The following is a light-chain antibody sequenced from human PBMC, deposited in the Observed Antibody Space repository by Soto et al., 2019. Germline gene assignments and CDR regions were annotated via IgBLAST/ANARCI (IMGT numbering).Light chain of an antibody. CDR1: SSDVGGYNY. CDR3: SSYGGSSNV. Sequence: QSVLTQPPSASGSPGQSVAIPCTGTSSDVGGYNYVSWYQQHPGKAPKLMIYEVNKRPSGVPARCSGSKSGSPASLTVSGLQAEDEADYYCSSYGGSSNVFGTGTKLTVL. CDR2: EVN. J-gene: IGLJ1*01. V-gene: IGLV2-8*01.